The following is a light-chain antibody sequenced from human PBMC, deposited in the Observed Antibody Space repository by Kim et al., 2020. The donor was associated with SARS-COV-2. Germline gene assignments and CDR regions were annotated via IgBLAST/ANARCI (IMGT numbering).Light chain of an antibody. V-gene: IGKV1D-12*01. CDR3: QQVNGFPLT. CDR1: QAISSW. CDR2: GAS. Sequence: AAVGDRGTITCRASQAISSWLAWYQLKPGKAPKHRSDGASSLQGGVPSRFSGSGSGRDFTLTNSSVQPEDFATYYCQQVNGFPLTFGGGTKVDIK. J-gene: IGKJ4*01.